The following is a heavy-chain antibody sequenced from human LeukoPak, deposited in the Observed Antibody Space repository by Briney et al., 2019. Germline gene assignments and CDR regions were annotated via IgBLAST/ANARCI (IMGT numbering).Heavy chain of an antibody. V-gene: IGHV4-61*08. CDR1: GGSISSGGYY. CDR3: ARRRVIRSGYDVNWFDP. Sequence: PSETLSLTCTVSGGSISSGGYYWSWIRQPPGKGLEWIGYIYYSGSTNYNPSLKSRVTISVDTSKNQFSLKLSSVTAADTAVYYCARRRVIRSGYDVNWFDPWGQGTLVTVSS. J-gene: IGHJ5*02. D-gene: IGHD5-12*01. CDR2: IYYSGST.